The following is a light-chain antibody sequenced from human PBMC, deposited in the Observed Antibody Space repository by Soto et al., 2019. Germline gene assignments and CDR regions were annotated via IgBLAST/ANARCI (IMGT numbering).Light chain of an antibody. J-gene: IGKJ1*01. CDR3: QQRSNWQRT. V-gene: IGKV3-11*01. CDR1: QSVSSY. Sequence: EIVLTQSPATLSLSPGERATLSCRASQSVSSYLAWFQQKPGQAPRLLIYDASNRATGIPARFSGSGSGTDFTLTISSLEPEDFAVYYCQQRSNWQRTFGKGNKVEIK. CDR2: DAS.